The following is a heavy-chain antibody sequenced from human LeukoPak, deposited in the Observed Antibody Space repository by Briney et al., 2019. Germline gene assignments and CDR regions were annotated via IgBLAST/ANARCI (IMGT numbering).Heavy chain of an antibody. CDR2: FIPILDTA. J-gene: IGHJ6*03. Sequence: VASVKVSCKTSGVTFSDYALNWVRQAPGQGLEWMGVFIPILDTANSTQKFQGRLTITADISTNTVYMELRSLRFDDTAVYFCAGIPVFGVVLHQEPVWGKGTTVTVSS. CDR1: GVTFSDYA. CDR3: AGIPVFGVVLHQEPV. V-gene: IGHV1-69*10. D-gene: IGHD3-3*01.